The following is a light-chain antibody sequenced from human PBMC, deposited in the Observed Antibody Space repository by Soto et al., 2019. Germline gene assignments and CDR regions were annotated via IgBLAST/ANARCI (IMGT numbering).Light chain of an antibody. V-gene: IGLV2-8*01. CDR3: SSYAASNNFYFV. CDR2: AVT. CDR1: SSDVGGYNY. J-gene: IGLJ3*02. Sequence: QSALTQPPSASGSPGQSVTISCTGTSSDVGGYNYVSWYQQYPGRAPKLMIYAVTKRPSGVPDRFSGSKSGNTASLTVAGLHAEDEAEYYCSSYAASNNFYFVFGGGTKVTVL.